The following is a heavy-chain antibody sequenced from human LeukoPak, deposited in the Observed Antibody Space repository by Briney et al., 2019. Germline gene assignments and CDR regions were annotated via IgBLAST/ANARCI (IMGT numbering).Heavy chain of an antibody. J-gene: IGHJ4*02. Sequence: PGGSLRLSCVVSGFTLNSYSMSWVRQAPGKGLEWVSAISGSGGSTYYADSVKGRFTISRDNSKNTLYLQMNSLRAEDTAVYYCAKRDYGDYGIDYWGQGTLVTVSS. V-gene: IGHV3-23*01. D-gene: IGHD4-17*01. CDR2: ISGSGGST. CDR3: AKRDYGDYGIDY. CDR1: GFTLNSYS.